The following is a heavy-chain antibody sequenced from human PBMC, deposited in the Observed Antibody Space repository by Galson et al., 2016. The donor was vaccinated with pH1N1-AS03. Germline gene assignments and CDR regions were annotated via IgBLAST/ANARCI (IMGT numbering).Heavy chain of an antibody. CDR3: ARDPRGPCTSATCPTTYYFGMDV. V-gene: IGHV1-2*04. CDR2: INTDSGVT. Sequence: SVKVSCKASGYIFTGFYVHWVRQAPGQGLEWMGWINTDSGVTNYAQKFEAWVSMTRDTSVSTAYMELYGLKSDDTAVYYCARDPRGPCTSATCPTTYYFGMDVWGQGTTVIVSS. D-gene: IGHD2-2*01. J-gene: IGHJ6*02. CDR1: GYIFTGFY.